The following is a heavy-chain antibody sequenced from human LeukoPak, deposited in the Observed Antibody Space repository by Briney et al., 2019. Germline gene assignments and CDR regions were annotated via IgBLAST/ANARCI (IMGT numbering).Heavy chain of an antibody. Sequence: SVKVSCKASGGSFSSYVITWVRQAPGQGLEWMGRIIPVLGVSNFAQKFEGRVTITADKSTNTAHMELRRLESGDTAVYYCTREGVYAPDPSSYHRLPFDFWGEGTVVIVSS. J-gene: IGHJ3*01. CDR2: IIPVLGVS. CDR3: TREGVYAPDPSSYHRLPFDF. CDR1: GGSFSSYV. V-gene: IGHV1-69*04. D-gene: IGHD3-16*02.